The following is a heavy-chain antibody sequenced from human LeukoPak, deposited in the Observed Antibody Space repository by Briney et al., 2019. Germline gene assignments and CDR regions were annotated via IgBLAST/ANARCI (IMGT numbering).Heavy chain of an antibody. D-gene: IGHD6-13*01. Sequence: SGTLSLTCAVSGGSISSSDWWSWVRQPPGKGLEWIGEMYHSGTTNYNTTLKSRVTISIDKSKNQFSLNLSSVTAAHTAVYYCAKARYRGSWYDYWGQGILVTVSS. J-gene: IGHJ4*02. CDR2: MYHSGTT. CDR3: AKARYRGSWYDY. CDR1: GGSISSSDW. V-gene: IGHV4-4*02.